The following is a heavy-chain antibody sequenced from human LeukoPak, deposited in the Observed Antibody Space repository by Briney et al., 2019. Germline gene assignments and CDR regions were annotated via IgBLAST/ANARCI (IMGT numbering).Heavy chain of an antibody. D-gene: IGHD6-19*01. J-gene: IGHJ5*02. CDR1: GGSFSGYY. V-gene: IGHV4-34*01. CDR2: INHSGST. Sequence: SETLSLTCAVYGGSFSGYYWSWIRQPPGKGLEWIGEINHSGSTNYNPSLKSRVTISVDTSKNQFSLKLSSVTAADTAVYYCAREVRSSGWLGGWFDPWGQGTLVTVSS. CDR3: AREVRSSGWLGGWFDP.